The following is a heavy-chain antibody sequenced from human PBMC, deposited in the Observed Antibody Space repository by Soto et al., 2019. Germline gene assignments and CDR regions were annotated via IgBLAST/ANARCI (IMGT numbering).Heavy chain of an antibody. J-gene: IGHJ4*02. CDR1: GFTFSRYW. V-gene: IGHV3-7*04. CDR3: ARAYSSSPLFEDYFDY. Sequence: GGSLRLSCAGSGFTFSRYWMTWVRQGPGKGLEWVVNINPDGSEKFFADSVKGRFTISRDNAKNSLYLQMNSLRAEDTAVYFCARAYSSSPLFEDYFDYWGQGALVTVSS. D-gene: IGHD6-13*01. CDR2: INPDGSEK.